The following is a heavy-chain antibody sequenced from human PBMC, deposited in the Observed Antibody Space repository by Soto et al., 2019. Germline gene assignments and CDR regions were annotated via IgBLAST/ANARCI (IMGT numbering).Heavy chain of an antibody. CDR2: IYDGGIT. D-gene: IGHD7-27*01. V-gene: IGHV4-30-4*01. Sequence: QVQVQESGPGLVKPSETLSLTCTVSGGSIRNVNYCWSWVRQSPDKGLEWIGYIYDGGITYNNPSLNGRVTISIDTSKNQFSLRLSSVTATDTAVYYCARGPSGDKVDYWGQGILVTVSS. CDR1: GGSIRNVNYC. J-gene: IGHJ4*02. CDR3: ARGPSGDKVDY.